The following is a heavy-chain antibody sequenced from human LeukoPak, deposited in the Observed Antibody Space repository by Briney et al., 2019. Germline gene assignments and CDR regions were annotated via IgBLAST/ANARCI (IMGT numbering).Heavy chain of an antibody. V-gene: IGHV1-2*02. Sequence: ASVKVSCKTSGYTFTGNHIHWVRQAPGQGLEWMGWINPYSGGTNYAQKFQGRVTVTTDTSISTAYMGLSRLRSDDTAVYYCGRGGYSYGDFDYWGQGTLVTVSS. CDR2: INPYSGGT. CDR3: GRGGYSYGDFDY. J-gene: IGHJ4*02. CDR1: GYTFTGNH. D-gene: IGHD5-18*01.